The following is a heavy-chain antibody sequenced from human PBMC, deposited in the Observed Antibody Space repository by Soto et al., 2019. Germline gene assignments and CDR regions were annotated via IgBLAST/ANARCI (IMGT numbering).Heavy chain of an antibody. Sequence: QVQLQESGPGLVKPSGTLSLTCAVSGGSISSDDWWTWVRQTPGKCLEWIGEIYQSGTTNYNPSLMSRVTIAVDKAKSQVSLTLDSVTAADTAVYYCARSDCYGVCRGKWLDPWGQGILVTVSS. CDR1: GGSISSDDW. CDR3: ARSDCYGVCRGKWLDP. CDR2: IYQSGTT. D-gene: IGHD2-21*02. V-gene: IGHV4-4*02. J-gene: IGHJ5*02.